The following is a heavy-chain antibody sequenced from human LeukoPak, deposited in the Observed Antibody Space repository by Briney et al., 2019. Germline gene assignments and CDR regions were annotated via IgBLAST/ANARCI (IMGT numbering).Heavy chain of an antibody. CDR2: IYHSGST. D-gene: IGHD3-10*01. J-gene: IGHJ4*02. V-gene: IGHV4-30-2*01. CDR1: GGSISSGGYS. CDR3: ARSKVRGVFDY. Sequence: SQTLSLTCAVSGGSISSGGYSWSWIRQPPGKGLEWIGYIYHSGSTYYNPSLKSRVTISVDRSKNQFSLKLSSVTAADTAVYYCARSKVRGVFDYWGQGTLVTVSS.